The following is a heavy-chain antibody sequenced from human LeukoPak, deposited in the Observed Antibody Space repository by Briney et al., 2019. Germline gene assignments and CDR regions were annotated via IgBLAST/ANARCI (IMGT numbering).Heavy chain of an antibody. D-gene: IGHD6-13*01. Sequence: PGGSLRLSCAASGFTFSNYWMHWVRQAPGKGPVWVSRIKSDGSSTRFADSVQGRFTISRDNGKNTLYLRMNSLKAEDSAVYYCSRGGDSSNWYPGYFDYWGQGALVTVSS. J-gene: IGHJ4*02. CDR1: GFTFSNYW. V-gene: IGHV3-74*01. CDR2: IKSDGSST. CDR3: SRGGDSSNWYPGYFDY.